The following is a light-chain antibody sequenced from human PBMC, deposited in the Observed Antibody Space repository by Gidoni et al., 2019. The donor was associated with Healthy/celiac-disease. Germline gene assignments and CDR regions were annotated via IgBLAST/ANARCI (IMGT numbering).Light chain of an antibody. CDR1: SGYSNYK. Sequence: QPVLTQPPSASASLGASVTLTCTLSSGYSNYKVDWYQQRPGKGPRFVMREGTGGIVGSKGDGIPDRFSVLGSGLNRYLTIKNIQEEDESDYHCGADHGSGSNFVVFGGGTKLTVL. CDR2: EGTGGIVG. V-gene: IGLV9-49*01. J-gene: IGLJ2*01. CDR3: GADHGSGSNFVV.